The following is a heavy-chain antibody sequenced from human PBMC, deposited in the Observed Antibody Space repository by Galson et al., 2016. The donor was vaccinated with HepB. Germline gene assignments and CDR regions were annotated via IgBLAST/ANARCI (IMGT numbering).Heavy chain of an antibody. CDR3: AKDEMATVRLGFDY. D-gene: IGHD5-24*01. Sequence: SLRLSCAASGFTFSSYAMNWVRQAPGKGLEWVSGISGNGGSTYYADSVKGRFTISRDNSKNTLYLQMNSLRAEDTAVYYCAKDEMATVRLGFDYWGQGTLVTVSS. CDR1: GFTFSSYA. V-gene: IGHV3-23*01. J-gene: IGHJ4*02. CDR2: ISGNGGST.